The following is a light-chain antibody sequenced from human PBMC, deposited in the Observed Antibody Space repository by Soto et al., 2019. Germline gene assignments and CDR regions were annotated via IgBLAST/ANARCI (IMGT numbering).Light chain of an antibody. CDR1: QSVLYGSNNNNY. Sequence: DNVMAQYPASLAVSLCERAAIQCRCSQSVLYGSNNNNYIAWYKQKPGQPPQLLIYWASTRESGVPDRLSGSGSGKEGTLTISSLQAEEGAVDYGQQYYSTPWTGGKGTKVDIK. V-gene: IGKV4-1*01. J-gene: IGKJ1*01. CDR3: QQYYSTPWT. CDR2: WAS.